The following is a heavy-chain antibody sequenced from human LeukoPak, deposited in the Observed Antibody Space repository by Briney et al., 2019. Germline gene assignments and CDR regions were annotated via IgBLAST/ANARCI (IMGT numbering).Heavy chain of an antibody. CDR3: ARLDHYYDSSGYVN. Sequence: SETLSLTCAVSGGSISSGGYSWSWIRQPPGKGLEWIGYIYHSGSTNYNPSLKSRVTISVDTSKNQFSLKLSSVTAADTAVYYCARLDHYYDSSGYVNWGQGTLVTVSS. J-gene: IGHJ4*02. CDR1: GGSISSGGYS. V-gene: IGHV4-30-2*01. CDR2: IYHSGST. D-gene: IGHD3-22*01.